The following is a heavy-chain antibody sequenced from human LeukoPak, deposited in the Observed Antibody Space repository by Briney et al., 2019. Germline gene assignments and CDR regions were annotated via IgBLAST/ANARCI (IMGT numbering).Heavy chain of an antibody. CDR3: ARWPRYCSGGSCYHYYYGMDV. Sequence: GGSLRLSCAASGFTFSRYTMNWVRQAPGKGLEWLSYISSGAINYADSVKGRFTMSRDNAKNSLYLQMNSLRAEDTAVYYCARWPRYCSGGSCYHYYYGMDVWGQGTTVTVSS. V-gene: IGHV3-48*01. CDR1: GFTFSRYT. D-gene: IGHD2-15*01. CDR2: ISSGAI. J-gene: IGHJ6*02.